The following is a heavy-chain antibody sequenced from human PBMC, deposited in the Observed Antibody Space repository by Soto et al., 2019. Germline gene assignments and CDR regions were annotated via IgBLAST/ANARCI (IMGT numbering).Heavy chain of an antibody. CDR2: ISWNGRSK. Sequence: GGSLRLSCAASGFTFSSYAMSWVRQAPGKGLEWVSGISWNGRSKAYAESVEGRFTISRDSASNSRYLQMDSLRAEDTALYYCAKDGVSLAYFYYMDVWGKGTTVTVSS. CDR3: AKDGVSLAYFYYMDV. CDR1: GFTFSSYA. V-gene: IGHV3-9*01. D-gene: IGHD2-21*01. J-gene: IGHJ6*03.